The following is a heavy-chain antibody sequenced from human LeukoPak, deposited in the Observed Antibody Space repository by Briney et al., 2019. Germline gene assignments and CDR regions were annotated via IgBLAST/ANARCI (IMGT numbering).Heavy chain of an antibody. Sequence: GRSLRLSCAASGFTFSSYAMHWVRQAPGKGLEWVAVISYDGSNKYYADSVKGRFTISRDNSKNTLYLQMNSLRAEDTAVYYCARDSGDGVFDYWGQGTLVTVSS. CDR3: ARDSGDGVFDY. J-gene: IGHJ4*02. D-gene: IGHD3-10*01. V-gene: IGHV3-30-3*01. CDR2: ISYDGSNK. CDR1: GFTFSSYA.